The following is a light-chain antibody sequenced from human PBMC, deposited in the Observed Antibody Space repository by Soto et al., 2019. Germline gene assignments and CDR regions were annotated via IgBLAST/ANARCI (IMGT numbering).Light chain of an antibody. CDR3: QQYGSSHPMST. V-gene: IGKV3-20*01. CDR2: GTS. Sequence: DIVLTQSPGTLSLSPGERATLSCRASQSNSNRYLACYHQRPGQAPRLLIYGTSNRATGIPDRFSGSGSGTDFTLTISRLEPEDFALYSCQQYGSSHPMSTFGQGTRLEI. CDR1: QSNSNRY. J-gene: IGKJ2*01.